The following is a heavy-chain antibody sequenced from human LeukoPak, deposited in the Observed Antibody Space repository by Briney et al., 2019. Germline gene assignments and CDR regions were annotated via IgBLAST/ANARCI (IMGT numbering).Heavy chain of an antibody. D-gene: IGHD2-15*01. CDR1: GGTFSSYA. J-gene: IGHJ4*02. V-gene: IGHV1-69*13. Sequence: SVKVSCKASGGTFSSYAISWVRQAPGQGLEWMGGIVPIFGTANYAQKFQGRVTITADESTSTAYMELSSLRSEDTAVYYCARSSEAARVVVVAAPHELDYWGQGTLVTVSS. CDR2: IVPIFGTA. CDR3: ARSSEAARVVVVAAPHELDY.